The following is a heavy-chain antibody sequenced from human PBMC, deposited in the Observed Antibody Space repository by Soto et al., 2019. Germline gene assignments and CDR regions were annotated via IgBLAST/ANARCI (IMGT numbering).Heavy chain of an antibody. CDR1: GYSFANYW. D-gene: IGHD2-2*01. CDR3: ARYSTSSQYYYAMDV. V-gene: IGHV5-51*01. J-gene: IGHJ6*01. CDR2: IYPGESDT. Sequence: VEALKISCQGSGYSFANYWIGSVRQMPGKGLEWLGIIYPGESDTTYNPSFQGQVTISADKSISTAYLQWSSLKASDTAMYYCARYSTSSQYYYAMDVWGQGTTVTVPQ.